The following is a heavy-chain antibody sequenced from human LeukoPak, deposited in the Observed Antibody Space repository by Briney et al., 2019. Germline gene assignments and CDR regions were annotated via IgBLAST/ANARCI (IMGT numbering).Heavy chain of an antibody. J-gene: IGHJ6*02. Sequence: GGSLRLSCTASGFTFSDYAMSWVRQAPGKGLEWVSRINSDGSSTSYADPVKGRFTISRDNAKNTLYLQMNSLRAEDTAVYYCAREGVWRQQLVDYYYGMDVWGQGTTVTVSS. D-gene: IGHD6-13*01. CDR3: AREGVWRQQLVDYYYGMDV. CDR2: INSDGSST. V-gene: IGHV3-74*01. CDR1: GFTFSDYA.